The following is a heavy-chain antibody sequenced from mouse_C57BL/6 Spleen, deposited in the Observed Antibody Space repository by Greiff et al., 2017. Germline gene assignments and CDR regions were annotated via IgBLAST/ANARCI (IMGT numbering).Heavy chain of an antibody. Sequence: EVMLVESGGGLVKPGGSLKLSCAASGFTFSSYTMSWVRQTPEKRLEWVATISGGGGYTYYPDSVKGRFTISRDNAKNTLYLHMSSLRSEDTALYYCARHDGYYGEFAYWGQGTLVTVSA. V-gene: IGHV5-9*01. J-gene: IGHJ3*01. CDR3: ARHDGYYGEFAY. CDR2: ISGGGGYT. D-gene: IGHD2-3*01. CDR1: GFTFSSYT.